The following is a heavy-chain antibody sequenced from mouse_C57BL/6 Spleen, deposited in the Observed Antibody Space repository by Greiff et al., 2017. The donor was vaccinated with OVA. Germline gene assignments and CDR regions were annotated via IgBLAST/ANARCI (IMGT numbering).Heavy chain of an antibody. V-gene: IGHV1-55*01. D-gene: IGHD1-1*01. J-gene: IGHJ3*01. CDR3: AREENYGSRGAWFAY. CDR1: GYTFTSYW. CDR2: IYPGSGST. Sequence: QVQLQQPGAELVKPGASVKMSCKASGYTFTSYWITWVKRRPGQGLEWIGDIYPGSGSTNYNEKFKSKATLTVDTSSSTAYMQLSSLTSEDSAVYYCAREENYGSRGAWFAYWGQGTLVTVSA.